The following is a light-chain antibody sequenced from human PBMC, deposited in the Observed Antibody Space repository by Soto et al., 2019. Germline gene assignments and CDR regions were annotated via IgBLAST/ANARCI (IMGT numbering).Light chain of an antibody. CDR1: QDISKS. J-gene: IGKJ3*01. V-gene: IGKV1-33*01. Sequence: DIQMTQSPSSLSASVGDRVTITCQASQDISKSLNWYQQKSGKAPDLLIYDASNLETGVPSNLSGSGSSTDFTFTISSLQPEDIATYYCHQSYNLPFTFGPGAKVEVK. CDR2: DAS. CDR3: HQSYNLPFT.